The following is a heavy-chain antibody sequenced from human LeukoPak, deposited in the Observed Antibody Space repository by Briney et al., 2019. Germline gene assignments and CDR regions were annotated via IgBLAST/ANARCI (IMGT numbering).Heavy chain of an antibody. D-gene: IGHD4-17*01. Sequence: PGGTLRLSCAASGFTFSSYSMNWVRQAPGKGLEWVSYISSSSSTIYYADSVKGRFTISRDNAKNSLYLQMNSLRAEDTAVYYCASGHTVDAFDIWGQGTMVTVSS. J-gene: IGHJ3*02. V-gene: IGHV3-48*01. CDR2: ISSSSSTI. CDR1: GFTFSSYS. CDR3: ASGHTVDAFDI.